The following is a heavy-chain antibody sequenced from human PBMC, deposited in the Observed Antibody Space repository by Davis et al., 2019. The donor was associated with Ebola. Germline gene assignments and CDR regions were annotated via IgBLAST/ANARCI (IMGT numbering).Heavy chain of an antibody. J-gene: IGHJ1*01. V-gene: IGHV3-23*01. Sequence: PGGSLRLSCAASGFTFSSYAMSWVRQAPGKGLEWVSAISGSGGSTYYADSVKGRFPISRDNSKNTLYLQMNSLRAEDTAVYYCAKDSQRSSGYYYGKNAEYFQHWGQGTLVTVSS. D-gene: IGHD3-22*01. CDR1: GFTFSSYA. CDR3: AKDSQRSSGYYYGKNAEYFQH. CDR2: ISGSGGST.